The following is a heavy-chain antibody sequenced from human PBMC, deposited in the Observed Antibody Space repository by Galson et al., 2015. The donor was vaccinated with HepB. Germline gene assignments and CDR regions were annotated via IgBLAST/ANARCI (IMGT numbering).Heavy chain of an antibody. V-gene: IGHV3-64*01. CDR3: ARGLHPSIVGATNVMYFQH. CDR2: ISSNGGST. J-gene: IGHJ1*01. D-gene: IGHD1-26*01. Sequence: SLRLSCAASGFTFSSYAMHWVRQAPGKGLEYVSAISSNGGSTYYANSVKGRFTISRDNSKNTLYLQMGSLRAEDMAVYYCARGLHPSIVGATNVMYFQHWGQGTLVTVSS. CDR1: GFTFSSYA.